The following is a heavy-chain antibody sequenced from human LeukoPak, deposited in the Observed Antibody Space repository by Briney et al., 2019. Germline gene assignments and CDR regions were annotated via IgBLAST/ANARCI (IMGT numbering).Heavy chain of an antibody. CDR1: GFTFSSYA. CDR2: ISYDGSNK. D-gene: IGHD3-22*01. Sequence: GRSLRLSCAASGFTFSSYAMHWVRQAPGKGLEWVAVISYDGSNKYYADSVKGRFTISRGNSKNTLYLQMNSLRAEDTAVYYCARESPPYYYDSSGYSSLGGMDVWGQGTTVTASS. V-gene: IGHV3-30-3*01. J-gene: IGHJ6*02. CDR3: ARESPPYYYDSSGYSSLGGMDV.